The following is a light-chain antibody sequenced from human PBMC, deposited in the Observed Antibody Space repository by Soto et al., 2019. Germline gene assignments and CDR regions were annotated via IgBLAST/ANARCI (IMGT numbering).Light chain of an antibody. CDR1: QSVGSSY. J-gene: IGKJ4*01. Sequence: EIVLAQSPGTLSLSPGERATLSCRASQSVGSSYVAWYQQRPGQAPRLLIYGASSRATGIPDRFSGSGSGTDFTLTISRLEPEDFAVYYCQQYGSSPPLTFXGGTKADIK. CDR2: GAS. CDR3: QQYGSSPPLT. V-gene: IGKV3-20*01.